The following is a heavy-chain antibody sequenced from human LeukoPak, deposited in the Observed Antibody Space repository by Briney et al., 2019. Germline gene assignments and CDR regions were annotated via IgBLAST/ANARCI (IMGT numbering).Heavy chain of an antibody. D-gene: IGHD3-10*01. CDR3: ARARWVRGLIPY. Sequence: PSGTLSLTCAVSGDSISSGTWWTWVRQPPGKGLEWIGEIYHSGTTTYNPSLKSRVTVSVDKSKNQFSLNLRSMTAADTAVYYCARARWVRGLIPYWGQGTLVTVSS. CDR2: IYHSGTT. J-gene: IGHJ4*02. CDR1: GDSISSGTW. V-gene: IGHV4-4*02.